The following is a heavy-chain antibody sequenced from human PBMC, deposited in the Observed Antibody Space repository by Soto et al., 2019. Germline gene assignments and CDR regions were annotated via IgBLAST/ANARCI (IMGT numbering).Heavy chain of an antibody. V-gene: IGHV4-39*01. J-gene: IGHJ5*01. CDR1: GASISSSYYY. CDR3: ARHQSHRRSYVDS. CDR2: VYYSGST. Sequence: SETLSLTCTVSGASISSSYYYWGWIRQPPGKGLEWIGSVYYSGSTYYNPSLKSRVTISVDTSKNQFSLKLSSVTAADTAVYYCARHQSHRRSYVDSWGQGALVTVSS. D-gene: IGHD5-18*01.